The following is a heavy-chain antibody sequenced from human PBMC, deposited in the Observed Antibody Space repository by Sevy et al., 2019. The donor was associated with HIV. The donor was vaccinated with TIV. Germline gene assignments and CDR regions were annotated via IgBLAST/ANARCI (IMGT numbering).Heavy chain of an antibody. J-gene: IGHJ4*02. CDR3: AGRICSSTSCYRGLFDY. D-gene: IGHD2-2*01. Sequence: SETLSLTCTVSGGSISSYYWSWIRQPPGKGLEWIGYIYYSGSTNYNPSLKSRVTISVDRSKNQFSLKLSTVTAADTAVYYCAGRICSSTSCYRGLFDYWGQGTLVTVSS. CDR2: IYYSGST. V-gene: IGHV4-59*01. CDR1: GGSISSYY.